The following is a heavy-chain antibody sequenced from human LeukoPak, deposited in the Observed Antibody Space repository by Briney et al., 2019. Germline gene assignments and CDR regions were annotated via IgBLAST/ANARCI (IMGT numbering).Heavy chain of an antibody. CDR3: ARALHYYYGMDV. CDR1: GLTVNTNY. D-gene: IGHD3-10*01. CDR2: IYSDDST. V-gene: IGHV3-66*01. J-gene: IGHJ6*02. Sequence: GGSLRLSCAASGLTVNTNYMSWVRQAPGKGLEWVSLIYSDDSTQYADSVKGRFTISRDNSKNTLYLQLHSLRVEDTAVYYCARALHYYYGMDVWGQGTTVTVSS.